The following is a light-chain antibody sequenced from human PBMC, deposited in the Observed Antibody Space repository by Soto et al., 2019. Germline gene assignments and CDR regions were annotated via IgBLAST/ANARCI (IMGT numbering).Light chain of an antibody. J-gene: IGKJ4*01. CDR1: QGIRSD. Sequence: DVQMTQSPSSLSASVGDRVTITCRASQGIRSDLGWYQQKPGKAPKRLFYGASSLQSGVPSRCSGSGSGTEFTLTITSLQPEDFATYYCLQHNSYPLTFGGGTKVEMK. V-gene: IGKV1-17*01. CDR2: GAS. CDR3: LQHNSYPLT.